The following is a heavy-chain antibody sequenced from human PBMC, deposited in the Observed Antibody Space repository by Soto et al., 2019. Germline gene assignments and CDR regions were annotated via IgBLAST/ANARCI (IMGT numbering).Heavy chain of an antibody. Sequence: QVQLVQSGAEVKKPGSSVRVSCKASGAAFNTITINWVRQAPGQGLEWMGGFVPVFGSATYAQKFQGRVAITGDASTSTFYMELSRLNSEDTALYYCVREDDTTGSYSWFDPWGQGTLVTVSS. CDR1: GAAFNTIT. J-gene: IGHJ5*02. V-gene: IGHV1-69*01. CDR2: FVPVFGSA. D-gene: IGHD3-9*01. CDR3: VREDDTTGSYSWFDP.